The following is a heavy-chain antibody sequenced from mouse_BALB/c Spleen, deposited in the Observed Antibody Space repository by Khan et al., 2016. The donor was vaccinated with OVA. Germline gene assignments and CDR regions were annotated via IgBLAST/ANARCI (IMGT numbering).Heavy chain of an antibody. Sequence: EVELVESGGGLVKPGGSLKLSCAASGFTFSSYAMSWVRQTPEKRLEWVASISGGGNTYYPDSMKGRITVSRVNTRNILYLQVIRLRSDDTAMFYCARGSTTARRGYFDVWGAGTTVTVSS. D-gene: IGHD1-2*01. J-gene: IGHJ1*01. V-gene: IGHV5-6-5*01. CDR1: GFTFSSYA. CDR3: ARGSTTARRGYFDV. CDR2: ISGGGNT.